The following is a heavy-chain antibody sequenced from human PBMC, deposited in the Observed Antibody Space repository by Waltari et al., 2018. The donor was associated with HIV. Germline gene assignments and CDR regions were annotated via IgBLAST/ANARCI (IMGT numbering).Heavy chain of an antibody. V-gene: IGHV1-8*01. Sequence: EQLVQSRAEGRKPGASAKIPCNASGYTSTRYDFNWVREVTGQGLEWMGWMNPNSGNTGYAQKFQGRVTMTRNTSISTAYMELSSLRSEDTAVYYCARPVLLWFGESGFDYWGQGTLVTVSS. J-gene: IGHJ4*02. CDR2: MNPNSGNT. CDR3: ARPVLLWFGESGFDY. D-gene: IGHD3-10*01. CDR1: GYTSTRYD.